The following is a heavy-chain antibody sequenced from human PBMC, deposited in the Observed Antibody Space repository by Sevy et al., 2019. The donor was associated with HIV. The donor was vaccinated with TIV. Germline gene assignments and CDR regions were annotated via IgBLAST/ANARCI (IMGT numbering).Heavy chain of an antibody. V-gene: IGHV3-30-3*01. CDR3: ARGEGRSGLYYFDY. CDR2: ISYDGSNK. Sequence: GGSLRLSCAASGFTFSSYAMHWVRQAPGKGLEWVAVISYDGSNKYYADSVKGRFTISRDNSKNTLYLQMNSLRAEDTAVYHCARGEGRSGLYYFDYWGQGTLVTVSS. D-gene: IGHD3-3*01. J-gene: IGHJ4*02. CDR1: GFTFSSYA.